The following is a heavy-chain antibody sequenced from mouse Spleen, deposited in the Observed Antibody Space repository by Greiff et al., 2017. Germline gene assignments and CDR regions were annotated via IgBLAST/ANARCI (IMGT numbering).Heavy chain of an antibody. J-gene: IGHJ4*01. CDR1: GYTFTEYT. D-gene: IGHD2-14*01. CDR2: FYPGSGSI. CDR3: ARHEDGLGRYDEDYYAMDY. Sequence: QVQLKESGAELVKPGASVKLSCKASGYTFTEYTIHWVKQRSGQGLEWIGWFYPGSGSIKYNEKFKDKATLTADKSSSTVYMELSRLTSEDSAVYFCARHEDGLGRYDEDYYAMDYWGQGTSVTVSS. V-gene: IGHV1-62-2*01.